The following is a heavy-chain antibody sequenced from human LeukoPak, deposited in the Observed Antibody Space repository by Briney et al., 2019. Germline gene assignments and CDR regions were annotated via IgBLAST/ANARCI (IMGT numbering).Heavy chain of an antibody. D-gene: IGHD2-15*01. CDR3: SKAYVGATGHFDY. Sequence: PGGSLRLSCAASGFTFSSYAMSWVRQAPGKGLEWVSAISGSGGSTYYADSVKGRFTISRDNSKNTLYLQMNSLRAEDTAVYYCSKAYVGATGHFDYWGQGPLVTVST. CDR1: GFTFSSYA. CDR2: ISGSGGST. J-gene: IGHJ4*02. V-gene: IGHV3-23*01.